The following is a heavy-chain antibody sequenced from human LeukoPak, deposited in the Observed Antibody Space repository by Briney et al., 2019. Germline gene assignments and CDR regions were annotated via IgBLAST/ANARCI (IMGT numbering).Heavy chain of an antibody. CDR1: GGSISSYY. CDR3: ARVQWGDGDYYFDY. Sequence: SETLSLTCTVSGGSISSYYWSWIRQPPGKGLEWIGYIYYSGSTNYNPSLKSRVTISVDTSKNQFSLKLSSVTAADTAVYYCARVQWGDGDYYFDYWGQGTLVTVSS. J-gene: IGHJ4*02. D-gene: IGHD4-17*01. CDR2: IYYSGST. V-gene: IGHV4-59*01.